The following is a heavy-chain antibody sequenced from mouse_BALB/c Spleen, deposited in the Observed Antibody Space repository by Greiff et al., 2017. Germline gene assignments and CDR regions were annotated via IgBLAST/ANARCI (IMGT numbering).Heavy chain of an antibody. V-gene: IGHV5-6*01. J-gene: IGHJ4*01. CDR2: ISSGGSYT. CDR3: ARHGGYGYDHYYAMDY. Sequence: EVMLVESGGDLVKPGGSLKLSCAASGFTFSSYGMSWVRQTPDKRLEWVATISSGGSYTYYPDSVKGRFTISRDNAKNTLYLQMSSLKSEDTAMYYCARHGGYGYDHYYAMDYWGQGTSVTVSS. D-gene: IGHD2-2*01. CDR1: GFTFSSYG.